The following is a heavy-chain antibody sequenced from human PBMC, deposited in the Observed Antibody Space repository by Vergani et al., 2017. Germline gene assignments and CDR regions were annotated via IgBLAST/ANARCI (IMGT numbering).Heavy chain of an antibody. CDR2: IKQDGSEK. V-gene: IGHV3-7*01. D-gene: IGHD3-22*01. CDR3: ASPYYYDSSGYIFDY. CDR1: GFTFSSYW. Sequence: EVQLVESGGGLVQPGGSLRLSCAASGFTFSSYWMSWVRQAPGKGLEWVANIKQDGSEKYYVDSVKGRFTISRDNAKNSLYLQMNSLRAEDTAVYYCASPYYYDSSGYIFDYWGQATLVTVSS. J-gene: IGHJ4*02.